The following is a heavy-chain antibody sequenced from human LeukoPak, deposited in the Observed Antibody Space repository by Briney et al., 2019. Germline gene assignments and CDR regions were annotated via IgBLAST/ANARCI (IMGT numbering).Heavy chain of an antibody. J-gene: IGHJ4*02. Sequence: GGSLRLSCAASGFTFSSYSMNWVRQAPGKGLEWVGRIKIKTDGGTTDYAAPVKGRFTISRDDSKNTLYLQMNSLKTEDTAVYYCTTDYDILTAVDYWGQGTLVTVSS. D-gene: IGHD3-9*01. CDR2: IKIKTDGGTT. CDR3: TTDYDILTAVDY. V-gene: IGHV3-15*01. CDR1: GFTFSSYS.